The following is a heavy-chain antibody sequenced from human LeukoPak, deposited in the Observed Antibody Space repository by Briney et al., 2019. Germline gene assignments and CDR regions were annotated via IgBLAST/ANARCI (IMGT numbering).Heavy chain of an antibody. V-gene: IGHV1-2*06. CDR2: INPNSGGT. J-gene: IGHJ6*03. CDR3: ARHFPRWYYYYMDV. CDR1: GYTFTGYY. D-gene: IGHD3-3*02. Sequence: ASVKASCKASGYTFTGYYMHWVRQAPGQGLEWMRRINPNSGGTNYAQKFQGRVTMTRDTSISTAYMELSRLRSDDTAVYYCARHFPRWYYYYMDVWGKWTTVTVSS.